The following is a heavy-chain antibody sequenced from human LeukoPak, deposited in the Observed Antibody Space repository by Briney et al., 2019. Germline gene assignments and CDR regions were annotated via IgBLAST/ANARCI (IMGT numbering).Heavy chain of an antibody. V-gene: IGHV3-11*01. CDR1: GFTFSDYY. Sequence: GGSLRLSCAASGFTFSDYYMSWIRQAPGKGLEWVSYINSGGTTIYYADSVKSRFTISRDNAKNSLFLQMNSLRADDTAVYYCARDDSSGYYPPYYFDYWGQGTLVTVSS. CDR2: INSGGTTI. CDR3: ARDDSSGYYPPYYFDY. D-gene: IGHD3-22*01. J-gene: IGHJ4*02.